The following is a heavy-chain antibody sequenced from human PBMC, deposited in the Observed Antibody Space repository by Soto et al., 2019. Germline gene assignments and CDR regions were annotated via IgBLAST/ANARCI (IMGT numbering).Heavy chain of an antibody. CDR1: GFTVSTYY. V-gene: IGHV3-66*01. CDR2: IYTGGTT. D-gene: IGHD5-12*01. J-gene: IGHJ6*03. CDR3: ARVESGYDYYYYYYMDL. Sequence: EVQLVESGGGLVQPGGSLRLSCAASGFTVSTYYMTWVRQAPGMGLEWVSVIYTGGTTNYADSVKGRFTISRDNSKNTLYLQMHSLRAEDTAVYYCARVESGYDYYYYYYMDLWGKGTTVTVSS.